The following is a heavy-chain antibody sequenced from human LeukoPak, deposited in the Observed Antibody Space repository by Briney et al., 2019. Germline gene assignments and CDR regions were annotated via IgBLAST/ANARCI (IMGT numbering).Heavy chain of an antibody. Sequence: SETLSLTCTVSGGSISSGGYYWSWIRQPPGKGLEWNGYIYHSGSTYYNPSLKSRVTISVDRSKNQFSLKLSSVTAADTAVYYCARHDIVVVPAATSYAFDIWGQGTMVTVSS. J-gene: IGHJ3*02. CDR1: GGSISSGGYY. D-gene: IGHD2-2*01. CDR2: IYHSGST. V-gene: IGHV4-30-2*01. CDR3: ARHDIVVVPAATSYAFDI.